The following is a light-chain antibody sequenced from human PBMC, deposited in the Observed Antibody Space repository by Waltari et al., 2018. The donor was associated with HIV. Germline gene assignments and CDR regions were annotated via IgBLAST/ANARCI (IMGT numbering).Light chain of an antibody. CDR2: KDS. Sequence: SYELTQPPSVSVSPGQTAWITCSGDALPKHYAYWYQQKPGQAPVLVIYKDSERPSGIPERVSGSISGTTVTLTISGVQAEDEADYHCQSTDGSATYPVFGGGTKLTVL. J-gene: IGLJ2*01. CDR3: QSTDGSATYPV. CDR1: ALPKHY. V-gene: IGLV3-25*03.